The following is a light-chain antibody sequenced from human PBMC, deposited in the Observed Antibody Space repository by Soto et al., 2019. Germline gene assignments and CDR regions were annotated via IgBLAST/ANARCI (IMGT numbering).Light chain of an antibody. V-gene: IGLV1-44*01. Sequence: QSVLTQSPSASGSSGQTVSISCSGTSSNIGSNNVNWYQLVPGTAPTLLIYSNDHRPSAVPGRFSGSTSGTSASLTISGLQSEDEDDYYCATWYDSLNNVVFGGGTKLTVL. J-gene: IGLJ2*01. CDR2: SND. CDR3: ATWYDSLNNVV. CDR1: SSNIGSNN.